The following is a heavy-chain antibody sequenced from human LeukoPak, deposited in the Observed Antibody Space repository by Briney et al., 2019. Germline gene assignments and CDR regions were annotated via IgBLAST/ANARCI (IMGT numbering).Heavy chain of an antibody. V-gene: IGHV3-74*01. CDR2: VNNDGSST. Sequence: PGGSLRLSCAASGFTFSTYWMNWVRQAPGKGLVWVSRVNNDGSSTSYADSVKGRFTISRDNTKNTLYLQMNSLRAEDTAVYYCARDYFRRRGIFDYWGQGTLVTVSS. CDR1: GFTFSTYW. CDR3: ARDYFRRRGIFDY. D-gene: IGHD3-9*01. J-gene: IGHJ4*02.